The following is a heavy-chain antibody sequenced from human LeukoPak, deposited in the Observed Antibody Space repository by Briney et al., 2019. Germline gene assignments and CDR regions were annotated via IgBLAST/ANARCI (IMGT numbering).Heavy chain of an antibody. CDR1: GGSISSGDYY. J-gene: IGHJ4*02. D-gene: IGHD2-8*01. CDR3: ARDQSYGVYDY. V-gene: IGHV4-30-4*08. Sequence: SQTLSLTCTVSGGSISSGDYYWSWIRQPPGKGLEWIGYIYYSGGTYYDPSLKRRVTISVDTSKNQFSLKLSSVTAADTAVYYCARDQSYGVYDYWGQGTLVTVSS. CDR2: IYYSGGT.